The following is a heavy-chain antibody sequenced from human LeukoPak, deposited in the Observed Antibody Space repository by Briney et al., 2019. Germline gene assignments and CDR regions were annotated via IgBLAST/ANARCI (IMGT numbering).Heavy chain of an antibody. CDR3: ATGGYCTSTSCYSFFDY. J-gene: IGHJ4*02. CDR1: GYSFTTYW. V-gene: IGHV5-51*01. CDR2: IYPGDSDT. Sequence: GESLKISCKGSGYSFTTYWIGWVRQMPGKGLEWMGSIYPGDSDTRYSPSFQGQVTISADKSISTAYLQWSSLKASDTAMYYCATGGYCTSTSCYSFFDYWGQGTLVTVSS. D-gene: IGHD2-2*02.